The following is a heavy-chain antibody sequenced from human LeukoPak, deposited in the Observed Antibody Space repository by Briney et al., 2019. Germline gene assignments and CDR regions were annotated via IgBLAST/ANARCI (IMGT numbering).Heavy chain of an antibody. CDR1: GFTFSSYE. Sequence: GGSLRLSCAASGFTFSSYEMNWVRQAPGKGLEWVSYISSSGSTIYYADSVKGRFTISRDNAKNSLYLQMNSLRAEDTAVYYCARDQITVTTFREGYYYYGMDVWGQGTTVTVSS. V-gene: IGHV3-48*03. D-gene: IGHD4-17*01. CDR3: ARDQITVTTFREGYYYYGMDV. CDR2: ISSSGSTI. J-gene: IGHJ6*02.